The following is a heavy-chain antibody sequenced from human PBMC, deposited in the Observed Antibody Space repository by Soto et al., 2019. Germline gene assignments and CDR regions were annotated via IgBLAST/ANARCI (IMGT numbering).Heavy chain of an antibody. CDR3: ARIADCSTTSCSFPSSFHVRCYY. D-gene: IGHD2-2*01. Sequence: ASVKVSCKASGYTFTSYAIHWVRQAPGQRLEWMGWINAGNGNTKYSQKFQGRVTITRDTSASTAYMELSSLRSDDTAVYYCARIADCSTTSCSFPSSFHVRCYY. J-gene: IGHJ6*01. CDR1: GYTFTSYA. V-gene: IGHV1-3*01. CDR2: INAGNGNT.